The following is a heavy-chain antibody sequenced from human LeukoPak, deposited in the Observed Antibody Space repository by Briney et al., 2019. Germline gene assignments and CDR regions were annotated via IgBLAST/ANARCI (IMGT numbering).Heavy chain of an antibody. Sequence: SVKVSCKASGGTFSSYAISWVRQAPGQGLEWMGGIIPIFGTANYAQKFQGRVTITADESTSTAYMELSSLRSEDTAVYYCARDRGRARASFDYWGQGTLVTVSS. D-gene: IGHD3-10*01. CDR2: IIPIFGTA. CDR1: GGTFSSYA. CDR3: ARDRGRARASFDY. V-gene: IGHV1-69*13. J-gene: IGHJ4*02.